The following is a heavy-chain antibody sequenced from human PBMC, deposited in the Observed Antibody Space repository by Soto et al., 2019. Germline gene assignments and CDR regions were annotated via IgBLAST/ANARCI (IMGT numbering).Heavy chain of an antibody. D-gene: IGHD6-6*01. V-gene: IGHV3-33*01. Sequence: GGSLRLSCAASGFTFSSYGMHWVRQAPGKGLEWVAVIWYDGSNKYYADFVKGRFTISRGNSKNTLYLQMNSLRAEDTAVYYCARAGLYSSSTADAFDIWGQGTMVTVSS. CDR2: IWYDGSNK. CDR1: GFTFSSYG. CDR3: ARAGLYSSSTADAFDI. J-gene: IGHJ3*02.